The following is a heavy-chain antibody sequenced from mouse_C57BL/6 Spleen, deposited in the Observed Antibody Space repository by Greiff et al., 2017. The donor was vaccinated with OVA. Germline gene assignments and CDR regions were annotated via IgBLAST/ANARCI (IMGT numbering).Heavy chain of an antibody. D-gene: IGHD1-1*01. Sequence: QVQLQQSGPELVKPGASVKISCKASGYAFSSSWMNWVKQRPGKGLEWIGRIYPGDGDTNYNGKFKGKATLTADKSSSTVYMQLSSLTSEDSAVYFCARRNYYGSDAMDYWGQGTSVTVSS. CDR1: GYAFSSSW. V-gene: IGHV1-82*01. CDR2: IYPGDGDT. CDR3: ARRNYYGSDAMDY. J-gene: IGHJ4*01.